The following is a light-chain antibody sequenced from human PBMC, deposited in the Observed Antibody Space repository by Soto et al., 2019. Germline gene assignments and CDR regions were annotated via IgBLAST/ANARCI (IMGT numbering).Light chain of an antibody. CDR3: QQYGTSPLYT. CDR2: GAS. CDR1: QSVSSSY. J-gene: IGKJ2*01. V-gene: IGKV3-20*01. Sequence: EIVLTQAPGTLSLSPGERATLSCRASQSVSSSYLAWYQHKPGQAPRLLIYGASTRATDIPDRFSGSGSGTDFTLTISRLEPEDFAVYYCQQYGTSPLYTFGQGTKLEI.